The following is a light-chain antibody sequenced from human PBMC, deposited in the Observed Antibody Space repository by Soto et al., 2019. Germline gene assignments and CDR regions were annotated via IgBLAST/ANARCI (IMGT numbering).Light chain of an antibody. V-gene: IGLV1-40*01. CDR3: QSYDSSLSGYVV. J-gene: IGLJ2*01. Sequence: QPVLTRPPSVSGAPGQRVTISCTGSSSNIGAGYDVHWYQQLPGIAPKLLIYRNNNRPSGVPDRFSGSKSGNSASLAITGLQAEDEADYYCQSYDSSLSGYVVFGGRTKLTVL. CDR1: SSNIGAGYD. CDR2: RNN.